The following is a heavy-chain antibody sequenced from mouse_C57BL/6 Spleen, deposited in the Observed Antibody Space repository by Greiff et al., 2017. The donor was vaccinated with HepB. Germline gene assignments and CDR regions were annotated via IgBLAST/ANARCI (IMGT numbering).Heavy chain of an antibody. CDR3: ARLVLRLDY. J-gene: IGHJ2*01. D-gene: IGHD1-1*01. Sequence: SGPELVKPGASVKISCKASGYSFTSYYIHWVKQRPGQGLEWIGWIYPGSGNTKYNEKFKGKATLTADTSSSTAYMQLSSLTSEDSAVYYCARLVLRLDYWGQGTTLTVSS. CDR1: GYSFTSYY. V-gene: IGHV1-66*01. CDR2: IYPGSGNT.